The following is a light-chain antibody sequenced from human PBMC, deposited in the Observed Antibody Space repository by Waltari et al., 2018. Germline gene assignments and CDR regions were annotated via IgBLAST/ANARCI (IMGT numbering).Light chain of an antibody. J-gene: IGKJ1*01. CDR3: QHYVSLPAT. CDR2: HAS. Sequence: SCRASQGFSKDLAWYQQKPGQAPRLLIYHASTRAAGIPDRFSGSGYGTDFSLTISRLEAEDFAVYYCQHYVSLPATFGQGTKVEIK. CDR1: QGFSKD. V-gene: IGKV3-20*01.